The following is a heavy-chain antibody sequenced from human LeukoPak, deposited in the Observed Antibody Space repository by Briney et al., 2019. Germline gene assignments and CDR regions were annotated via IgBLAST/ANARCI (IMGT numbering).Heavy chain of an antibody. J-gene: IGHJ3*02. CDR1: GGSISSYY. Sequence: PSETLSLTCTVSGGSISSYYWSWIRQPPGKGLEWIGYIYYSGGTNYNPSLKSRVTISVDTSKNQFSLKLSSVTAADTAVYYCARGRYYYDSSGAFDIWGQGTMVTVSS. D-gene: IGHD3-22*01. CDR2: IYYSGGT. CDR3: ARGRYYYDSSGAFDI. V-gene: IGHV4-59*01.